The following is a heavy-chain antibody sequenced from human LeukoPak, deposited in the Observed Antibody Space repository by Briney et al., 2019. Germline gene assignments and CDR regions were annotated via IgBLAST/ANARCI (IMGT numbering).Heavy chain of an antibody. Sequence: ETLSLTCTVSGGSISSSSYYWGWIRQPPGKGLEWVANINQDGSEKYYVDSVEGRFTISRDNAKNSLYLQMNSLRAEDTALYYCVGDPGDYWGQGTLVTVSS. V-gene: IGHV3-7*01. J-gene: IGHJ4*02. CDR3: VGDPGDY. CDR2: INQDGSEK. CDR1: GGSISSSSYY.